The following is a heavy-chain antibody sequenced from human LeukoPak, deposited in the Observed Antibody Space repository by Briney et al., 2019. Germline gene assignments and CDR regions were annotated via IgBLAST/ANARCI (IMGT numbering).Heavy chain of an antibody. V-gene: IGHV5-10-1*01. J-gene: IGHJ4*02. CDR3: ARHTYYYDSSGYYPGY. CDR1: GYSFTSYW. D-gene: IGHD3-22*01. CDR2: IDPSDSYT. Sequence: GESLRISCKGSGYSFTSYWISWVRQMPGKGLEWMGRIDPSDSYTNYSPSFQGHVTISADKSISTAYLQWSSLKASGTAMYYCARHTYYYDSSGYYPGYWGQGTLVTVSS.